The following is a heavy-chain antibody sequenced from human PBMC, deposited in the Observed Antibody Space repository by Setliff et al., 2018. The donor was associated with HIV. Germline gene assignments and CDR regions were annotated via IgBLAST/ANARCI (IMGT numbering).Heavy chain of an antibody. CDR1: GYTFTGYY. V-gene: IGHV1-2*02. D-gene: IGHD4-17*01. Sequence: ASVKVSCKASGYTFTGYYMHWVRQAPGQGLEWMGWINPNRGGTNYAQKFQARVTLTTDESTSTAYMEVSGLKSDGTAVYYCARSGYGDYDVEAPWDYWGQGTLVTVSS. J-gene: IGHJ4*02. CDR2: INPNRGGT. CDR3: ARSGYGDYDVEAPWDY.